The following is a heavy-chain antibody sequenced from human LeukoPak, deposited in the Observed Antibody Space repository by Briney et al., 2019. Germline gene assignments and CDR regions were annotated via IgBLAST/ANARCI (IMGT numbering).Heavy chain of an antibody. CDR1: GFTFSSYV. D-gene: IGHD2-21*02. CDR2: ISGSGGST. J-gene: IGHJ3*02. CDR3: AKDIVVVTAGSNAFDI. V-gene: IGHV3-23*01. Sequence: GGSLRLSCAVSGFTFSSYVMSWVRQAPGKGLEWVSAISGSGGSTYYADSVKGRFTISRDNSKNTLYLQMNSLRAEDTAVYYCAKDIVVVTAGSNAFDIWGQGTMVTVSS.